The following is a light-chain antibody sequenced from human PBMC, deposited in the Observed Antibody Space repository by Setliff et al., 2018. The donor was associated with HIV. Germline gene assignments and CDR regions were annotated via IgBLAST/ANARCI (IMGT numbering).Light chain of an antibody. CDR1: SSDVGGYNY. CDR3: AAWDDSLNGLV. Sequence: QSVLTQPPSASGSPGQSVTISCTGTSSDVGGYNYVSWYQQHPGKAPKLMIYEVSKRPSGVPDRFSGSKSGNTASLTVSGLQAEDEADYYCAAWDDSLNGLVFGGGTK. CDR2: EVS. J-gene: IGLJ2*01. V-gene: IGLV2-8*01.